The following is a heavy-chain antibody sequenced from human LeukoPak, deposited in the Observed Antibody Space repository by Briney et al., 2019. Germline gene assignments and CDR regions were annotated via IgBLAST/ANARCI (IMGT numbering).Heavy chain of an antibody. CDR2: ISGSGGST. J-gene: IGHJ4*02. D-gene: IGHD5-12*01. CDR3: AKDNDGYETFDY. CDR1: GFTFSSYA. V-gene: IGHV3-23*01. Sequence: GGSLRLSCAASGFTFSSYAMSWVRQAPGKGLEWVSAISGSGGSTYYAGSVKGRFTISRDNSKNTLYLQMNSLRAEDTAVYYCAKDNDGYETFDYWGQGTLVTVSS.